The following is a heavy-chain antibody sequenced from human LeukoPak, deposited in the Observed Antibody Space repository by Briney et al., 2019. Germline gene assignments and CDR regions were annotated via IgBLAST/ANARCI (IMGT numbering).Heavy chain of an antibody. V-gene: IGHV1-2*02. CDR1: GYTFTGYY. D-gene: IGHD3-10*01. CDR3: ARSPGLWFGEQLIDY. CDR2: INPNSGGT. J-gene: IGHJ4*02. Sequence: ASVKVSCKASGYTFTGYYMHWVRQAPGQGLEWMGWINPNSGGTNYAQKFQGRVTMTRDTSISTAYMELSRLRSDDTAVYYCARSPGLWFGEQLIDYWGQGTLVTVS.